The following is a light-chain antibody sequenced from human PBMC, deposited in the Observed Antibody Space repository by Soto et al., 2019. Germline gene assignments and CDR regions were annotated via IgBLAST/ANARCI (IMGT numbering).Light chain of an antibody. CDR3: QQYRSRPYT. CDR1: QSISPW. J-gene: IGKJ2*01. Sequence: DIQMTQSPSTLSAYVGERVTITCRASQSISPWLAWYQKKPGKAPNLLLYRASNLQTGVPSRFIGSGSGTEFTLTINSLQPYDFATYYCQQYRSRPYTFGQGTKLEIE. V-gene: IGKV1-5*03. CDR2: RAS.